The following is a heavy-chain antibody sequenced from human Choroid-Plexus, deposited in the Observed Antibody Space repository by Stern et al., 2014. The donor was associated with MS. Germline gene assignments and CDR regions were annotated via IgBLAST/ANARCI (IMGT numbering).Heavy chain of an antibody. CDR3: VRVSGSSGSDF. Sequence: VQLVQSGGGLVQPGGSLRLSCVASGFTLSDHYMDWVRQAPGQGLEWVGRIRNQVNSYTTQYAASVKGRFVISRDDSKNSLYLQMNSLKSEDTAVYYCVRVSGSSGSDFWGQGTLVSVSS. CDR2: IRNQVNSYTT. V-gene: IGHV3-72*01. J-gene: IGHJ4*02. D-gene: IGHD6-19*01. CDR1: GFTLSDHY.